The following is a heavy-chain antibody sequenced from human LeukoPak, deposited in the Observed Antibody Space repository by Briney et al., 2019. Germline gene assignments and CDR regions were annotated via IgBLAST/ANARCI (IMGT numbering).Heavy chain of an antibody. CDR2: IYRAGNT. CDR1: GFSVSRSY. Sequence: GGSLRLSCAASGFSVSRSYMSWVRQAPGKGLEWVSIIYRAGNTYYADSVKDRFTISRDNAKNTLYLQMNSLRAEDTAVYYCARAVSFDYWGQGTLVTVSS. CDR3: ARAVSFDY. J-gene: IGHJ4*02. V-gene: IGHV3-66*01.